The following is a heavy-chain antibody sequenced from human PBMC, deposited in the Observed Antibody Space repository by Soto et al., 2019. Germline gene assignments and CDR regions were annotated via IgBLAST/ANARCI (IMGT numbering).Heavy chain of an antibody. CDR3: ARNHRTNGVIVRYFDY. CDR2: INHSGST. D-gene: IGHD2-8*01. CDR1: GGSLSGYY. V-gene: IGHV4-34*01. Sequence: SETLSLTCAVDGGSLSGYYWSWIRQPPGKGLEWIGEINHSGSTNYNPSLKSRVTISVDTSKNQFSLKLSSVTAADTAVYYCARNHRTNGVIVRYFDYWGQGTLVTVSS. J-gene: IGHJ4*02.